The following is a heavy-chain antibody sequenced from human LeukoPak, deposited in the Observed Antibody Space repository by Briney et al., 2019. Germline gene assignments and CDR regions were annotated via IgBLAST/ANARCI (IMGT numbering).Heavy chain of an antibody. CDR1: GYTFTSYY. V-gene: IGHV1-46*01. CDR2: INPSGGST. J-gene: IGHJ6*03. D-gene: IGHD6-6*01. Sequence: ASVKVSCKASGYTFTSYYMHWVRQAPGQGLEWMGIINPSGGSTSYAQKFQGRVTMTRDMSTSTVYMELSSLRSDDTAVYYCARGAARGIYYYYYMDVWGKGTTVTVSS. CDR3: ARGAARGIYYYYYMDV.